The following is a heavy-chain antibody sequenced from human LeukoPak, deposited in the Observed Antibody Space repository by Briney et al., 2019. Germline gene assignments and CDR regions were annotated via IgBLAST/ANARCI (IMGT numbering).Heavy chain of an antibody. Sequence: GGSLRLSCAASGFSFSNYWMYWVRQAPGKGLVWVSRINSDGSSTNYADSVKGRFTISRDGAKKTLYLQMNSLRAEDTAVYYCARDNYYDSSGLGYWGQGTLVTVSS. J-gene: IGHJ4*02. CDR2: INSDGSST. CDR1: GFSFSNYW. V-gene: IGHV3-74*01. CDR3: ARDNYYDSSGLGY. D-gene: IGHD3-22*01.